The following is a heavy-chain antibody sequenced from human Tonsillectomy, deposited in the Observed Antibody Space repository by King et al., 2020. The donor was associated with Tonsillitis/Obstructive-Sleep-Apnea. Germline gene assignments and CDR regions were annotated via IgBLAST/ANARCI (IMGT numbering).Heavy chain of an antibody. Sequence: TLKESGPTLVKPTQTLTLTCTFSGFSLSTGGVGVGWIRQPPGKALEWLALIYWDDDKYYSPSLKSRLIITKDTSKNQVVLTMTNMDPVDTATYFCARGNYDSDTFDIWGQGKMVSVSS. D-gene: IGHD3-3*01. CDR2: IYWDDDK. J-gene: IGHJ3*02. CDR1: GFSLSTGGVG. CDR3: ARGNYDSDTFDI. V-gene: IGHV2-5*02.